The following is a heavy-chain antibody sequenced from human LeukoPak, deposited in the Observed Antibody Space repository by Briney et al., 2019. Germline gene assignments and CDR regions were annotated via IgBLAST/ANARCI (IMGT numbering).Heavy chain of an antibody. CDR1: GFTFSSYS. V-gene: IGHV3-21*01. J-gene: IGHJ5*02. CDR3: ARDLGQYYDTSDNWFDP. Sequence: GGSLRLSCAASGFTFSSYSMNWVRQAPGKGLEWVPSISSSSSYIYYADSVKGRFTISRDNAKNTLNLQMNSLRAEDTAVYYCARDLGQYYDTSDNWFDPWGQGTLVTVSS. D-gene: IGHD3-22*01. CDR2: ISSSSSYI.